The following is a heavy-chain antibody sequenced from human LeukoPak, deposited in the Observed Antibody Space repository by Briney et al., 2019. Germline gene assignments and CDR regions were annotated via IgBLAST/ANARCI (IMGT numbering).Heavy chain of an antibody. V-gene: IGHV4-59*11. CDR1: GGSISSHY. J-gene: IGHJ4*02. D-gene: IGHD3-10*01. Sequence: PSETLSLTCTVSGGSISSHYWSWIRQPPGKGLEWIGYIYYSGSTNYNPSLKSRVTISVDTSKNQFSLKLSSVTAADTAVYYCARVLYNYYGSGSYYFDYWGQGTLVTVSS. CDR3: ARVLYNYYGSGSYYFDY. CDR2: IYYSGST.